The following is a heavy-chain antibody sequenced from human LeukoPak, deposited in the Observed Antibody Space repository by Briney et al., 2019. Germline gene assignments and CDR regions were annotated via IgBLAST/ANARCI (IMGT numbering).Heavy chain of an antibody. CDR2: IYSGGST. J-gene: IGHJ4*02. V-gene: IGHV3-53*01. CDR3: AKDGLVKGVHYFDY. Sequence: GGSLRLSCAASGFTVSSNYMSWVRQAPGKGLEWVSVIYSGGSTYYADSVKGRFTISRDNSKNTLYLQMNSLRAEDTAVYYCAKDGLVKGVHYFDYWAREPWSPSPQ. D-gene: IGHD3-16*01. CDR1: GFTVSSNY.